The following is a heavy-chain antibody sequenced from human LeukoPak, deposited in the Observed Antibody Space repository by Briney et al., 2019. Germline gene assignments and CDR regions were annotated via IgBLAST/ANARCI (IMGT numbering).Heavy chain of an antibody. CDR3: AKSSGGRYFDWLLDY. V-gene: IGHV3-30*18. CDR1: GFTFSSYG. Sequence: GGSLRLSCAASGFTFSSYGMHWVRQAPGKGLEWVAVISYDGSNKYYADSVKGRFTISRDNSKNTLYLQMNSLRAEDTAVYYCAKSSGGRYFDWLLDYWGQGTLVTVSS. D-gene: IGHD3-9*01. CDR2: ISYDGSNK. J-gene: IGHJ4*02.